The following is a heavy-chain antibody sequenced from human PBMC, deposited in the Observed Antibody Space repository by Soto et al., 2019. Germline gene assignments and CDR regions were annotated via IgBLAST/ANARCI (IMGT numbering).Heavy chain of an antibody. Sequence: EVQLVESGGGLIQPGGSLRLSCAVSGFTVSNNYMSWVRQAPGKGLEGVSVIYSGGYTAYGDSVKGRFTISRDNSKNTLFYQIKSLRPDAPVVFYCAAHPGGGGYWGQGTLVTVSS. J-gene: IGHJ4*02. D-gene: IGHD3-10*01. CDR2: IYSGGYT. V-gene: IGHV3-53*01. CDR1: GFTVSNNY. CDR3: AAHPGGGGY.